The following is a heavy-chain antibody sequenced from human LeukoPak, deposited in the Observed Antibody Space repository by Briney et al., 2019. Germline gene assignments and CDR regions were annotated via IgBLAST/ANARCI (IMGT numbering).Heavy chain of an antibody. V-gene: IGHV1-2*06. Sequence: ASVKVSCKASGYTFTNYGISWVRQAPGQGLEWMGRINPNSGGTNYAQKFQGRVTMTRDTSISTAYMELSRLRSDDTAVYYCARDLSRGYSGYDSADYWGQGTLVTVSS. D-gene: IGHD5-12*01. CDR3: ARDLSRGYSGYDSADY. J-gene: IGHJ4*02. CDR1: GYTFTNYG. CDR2: INPNSGGT.